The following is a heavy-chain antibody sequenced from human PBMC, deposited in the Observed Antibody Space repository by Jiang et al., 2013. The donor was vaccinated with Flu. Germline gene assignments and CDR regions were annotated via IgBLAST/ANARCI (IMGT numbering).Heavy chain of an antibody. V-gene: IGHV1-18*01. CDR2: ISAYNGNT. Sequence: SGAEVKKPGASVKVSCKASGYTFTSYGISWVRQAPGQGLEWMGWISAYNGNTNYAQKLQGRVTMTTDTSTSTAYMELRSLRSDDTAVYYCARDTYYYGNKYYYYYGMDVWGQGTTVTVSS. CDR1: GYTFTSYG. D-gene: IGHD3-10*01. CDR3: ARDTYYYGNKYYYYYGMDV. J-gene: IGHJ6*02.